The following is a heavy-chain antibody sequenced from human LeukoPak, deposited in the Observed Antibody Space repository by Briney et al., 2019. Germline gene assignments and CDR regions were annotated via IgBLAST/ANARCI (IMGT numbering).Heavy chain of an antibody. D-gene: IGHD3-10*01. CDR1: GGSISNYY. V-gene: IGHV4-59*01. CDR2: IYYSGST. J-gene: IGHJ4*02. CDR3: ARGPLLWFGELGY. Sequence: SETLSLTCTVSGGSISNYYWSWIRQPPRKGLECIGYIYYSGSTNYTPSLKSRVTMSVDTSKNPFSLKLSSVTAADTAVYYCARGPLLWFGELGYWGQGTLVTVSS.